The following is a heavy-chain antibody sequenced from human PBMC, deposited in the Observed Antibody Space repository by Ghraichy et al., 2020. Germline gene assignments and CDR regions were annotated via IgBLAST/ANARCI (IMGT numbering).Heavy chain of an antibody. V-gene: IGHV4-34*01. CDR3: ARRMPGDLVRYFDL. D-gene: IGHD7-27*01. CDR1: GGSFSGYY. Sequence: ESLNISCAVYGGSFSGYYWSWIRQPPGKGLEWIGEINHSGSTNYNPSLKSRVTISVDTSKNQFSLKLSSVTAADTAVYYCARRMPGDLVRYFDLWGRGTLVTVSS. CDR2: INHSGST. J-gene: IGHJ2*01.